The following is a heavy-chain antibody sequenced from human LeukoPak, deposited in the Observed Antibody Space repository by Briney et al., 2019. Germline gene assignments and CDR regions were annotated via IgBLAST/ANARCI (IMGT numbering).Heavy chain of an antibody. CDR1: GGSFTGHS. J-gene: IGHJ3*02. Sequence: PSETLSLTCAVYGGSFTGHSWNWVRQPPGKGLESIGEINRSGHINYNPSLKSRVTISVDTSKNQFSLKLTLVTAADTAVYYCARGGAFEIWGQGTLVTVSS. CDR3: ARGGAFEI. V-gene: IGHV4-34*01. CDR2: INRSGHI.